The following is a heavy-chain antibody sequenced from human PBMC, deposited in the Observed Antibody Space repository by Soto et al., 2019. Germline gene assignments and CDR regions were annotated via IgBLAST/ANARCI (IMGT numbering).Heavy chain of an antibody. V-gene: IGHV1-3*01. Sequence: GASVKVPCKASGYTLTSYAMHWVRQSPGQRLEWMGWINAGNGNTKYSQKFQGRVTITRDTSASTAYMELSSLRSEDTAVYYCARVIMVGELSYYFDYWGQGTLVTVSS. D-gene: IGHD3-10*02. J-gene: IGHJ4*02. CDR2: INAGNGNT. CDR1: GYTLTSYA. CDR3: ARVIMVGELSYYFDY.